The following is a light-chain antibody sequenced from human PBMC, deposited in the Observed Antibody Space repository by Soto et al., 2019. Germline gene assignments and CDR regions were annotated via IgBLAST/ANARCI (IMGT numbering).Light chain of an antibody. J-gene: IGKJ2*01. CDR2: GAS. CDR3: QQYHNWPYT. CDR1: QSVSNN. Sequence: EIMMTQSPATLSVSPGERGTLSCRASQSVSNNLGWYQQKSGQAHMLLMYGASTRATGIPARFSGSGSGTEFTLTISSLESEDFAVYYCQQYHNWPYTFGQGTKLEIK. V-gene: IGKV3-15*01.